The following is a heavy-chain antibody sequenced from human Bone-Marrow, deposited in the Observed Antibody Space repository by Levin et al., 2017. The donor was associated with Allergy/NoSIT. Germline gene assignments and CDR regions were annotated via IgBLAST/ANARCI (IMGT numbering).Heavy chain of an antibody. D-gene: IGHD3-22*01. V-gene: IGHV5-51*01. Sequence: GESLKISCKGSGYSFTSYWIGWVRQMPGKGLEWMGIIYPGDSDTRYSPSFQGQVTISADKSISTAYLQWSSLKASDTAMYYSARWGRYYYDSSGYFPLYYYYGMDVWGQGTTVTVSS. CDR3: ARWGRYYYDSSGYFPLYYYYGMDV. CDR2: IYPGDSDT. CDR1: GYSFTSYW. J-gene: IGHJ6*02.